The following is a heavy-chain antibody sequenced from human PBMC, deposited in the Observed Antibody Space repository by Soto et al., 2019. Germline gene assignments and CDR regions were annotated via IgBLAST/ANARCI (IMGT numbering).Heavy chain of an antibody. Sequence: QITLKESGPTLVKPTQTLTLTCTFSGFSLSTSGVGVGWIRQPPGKALEWIALIHWDDDKRYSPSLKSRLTITKDTSKHQVVLTMTNMDPVDTETYSCAHTHPSRFAYWGQGSLVTVSS. CDR1: GFSLSTSGVG. CDR2: IHWDDDK. CDR3: AHTHPSRFAY. V-gene: IGHV2-5*02. J-gene: IGHJ4*02.